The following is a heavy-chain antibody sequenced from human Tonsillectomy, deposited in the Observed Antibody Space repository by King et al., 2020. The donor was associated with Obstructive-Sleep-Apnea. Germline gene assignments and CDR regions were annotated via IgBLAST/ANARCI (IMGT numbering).Heavy chain of an antibody. CDR1: GFTFSSYA. CDR3: ARDTHTSRWGVDY. V-gene: IGHV3-30*04. CDR2: ISKDGSDK. D-gene: IGHD6-13*01. Sequence: VQLVESGGGVVQPGRSLRPSCAAAGFTFSSYAMHWVRQPPGKGLEWVGAISKDGSDKYYADSVKGRFTISRDNSNNMLYLQMNSLRPDDTAVYYCARDTHTSRWGVDYWGQGTLVTVSS. J-gene: IGHJ4*02.